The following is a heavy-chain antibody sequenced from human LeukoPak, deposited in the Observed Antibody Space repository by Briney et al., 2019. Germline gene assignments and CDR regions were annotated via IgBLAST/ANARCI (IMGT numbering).Heavy chain of an antibody. Sequence: SQTLSLTCAISGDSVSSNSAAWHWIRQSPSRGLEWLGRTYYRSKWYNEYAVSVNSRITINPDTSKNQSSLQMNSVTPEDTAVYYCARAVADTNYYGMDVWGQGTTVTVSS. D-gene: IGHD6-19*01. V-gene: IGHV6-1*01. CDR2: TYYRSKWYN. J-gene: IGHJ6*02. CDR1: GDSVSSNSAA. CDR3: ARAVADTNYYGMDV.